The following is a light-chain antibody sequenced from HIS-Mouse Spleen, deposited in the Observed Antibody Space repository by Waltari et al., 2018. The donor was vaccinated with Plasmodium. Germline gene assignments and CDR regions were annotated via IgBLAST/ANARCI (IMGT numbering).Light chain of an antibody. CDR1: SSNIGAGYA. CDR2: GNS. V-gene: IGLV1-40*01. Sequence: QSVLTQPPSVSGAPGQRVTISCTGSSSNIGAGYAVHWYQQLPGTAPKLLIYGNSNRPSGVPDRFSGSKSGTSASLAITGLQAEDEADYYCQSYDSSLSEVVFGGGTKLTVL. CDR3: QSYDSSLSEVV. J-gene: IGLJ2*01.